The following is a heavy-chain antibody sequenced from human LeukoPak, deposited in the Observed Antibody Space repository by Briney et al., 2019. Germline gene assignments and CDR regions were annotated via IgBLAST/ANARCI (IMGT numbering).Heavy chain of an antibody. Sequence: PGGSLRLSCAASGFTFSSSAMSWVRQAPGKGLEWVSAISNNGGYTYYADSVQGRFTISRDNSKSTLCLQMNSLRAEDTAVYYCARRTKSRMDVWGQGTTVTVSS. J-gene: IGHJ6*02. CDR3: ARRTKSRMDV. CDR2: ISNNGGYT. CDR1: GFTFSSSA. V-gene: IGHV3-23*01.